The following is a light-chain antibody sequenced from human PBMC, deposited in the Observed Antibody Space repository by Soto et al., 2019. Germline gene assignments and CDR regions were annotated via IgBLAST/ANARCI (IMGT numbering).Light chain of an antibody. CDR2: GAS. CDR3: QQYNNWPPLT. V-gene: IGKV3-15*01. Sequence: EIVMTQSPATLSVSPGERATLSCRASQSVSSNLAWYQQKPGQAPRLLSYGASTRATGIPARFSGRGSGTEFTLTISSLQSEDFAVYYCQQYNNWPPLTFGGGTKVEIK. CDR1: QSVSSN. J-gene: IGKJ4*01.